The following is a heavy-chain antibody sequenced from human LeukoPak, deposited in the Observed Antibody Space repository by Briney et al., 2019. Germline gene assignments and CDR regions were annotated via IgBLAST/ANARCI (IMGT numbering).Heavy chain of an antibody. V-gene: IGHV1-18*01. CDR2: ISAYNGNT. CDR3: ARALGHYYDSSGLND. CDR1: GYTFTSYG. J-gene: IGHJ4*02. Sequence: RASVKVSCKASGYTFTSYGISWVRQAPGQGLEWMGWISAYNGNTNYAQKPQGRVTMTTDTSTSTAYMELRSLRSDDTAVYYCARALGHYYDSSGLNDWGQGTLVTVSS. D-gene: IGHD3-22*01.